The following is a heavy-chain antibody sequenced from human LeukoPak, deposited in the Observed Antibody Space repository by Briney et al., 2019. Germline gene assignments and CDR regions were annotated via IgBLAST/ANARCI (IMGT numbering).Heavy chain of an antibody. CDR3: AKDSSGWYFNGMDV. V-gene: IGHV3-23*01. Sequence: GGSLRLSCAASGFTFSSYAMSWVRQAPGKGLEWVSAISGSGGSTYYADSVKGRFTISRDNSRNTLYLQMNSLRAEDTAVYYCAKDSSGWYFNGMDVWGQGTTVTVSS. CDR2: ISGSGGST. D-gene: IGHD6-19*01. J-gene: IGHJ6*02. CDR1: GFTFSSYA.